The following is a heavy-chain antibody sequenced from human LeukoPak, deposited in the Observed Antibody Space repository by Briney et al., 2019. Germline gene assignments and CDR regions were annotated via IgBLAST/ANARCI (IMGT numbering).Heavy chain of an antibody. Sequence: GASVKVSCKTSGYTFTSYGISWVRQAPGQGLEWMGGIIPIFCTANYAQKFQGRVTITADESTSTAYMELSSLRSEDTAVYYCAIPSYGSGSYYTDYWGQGTLVTVSS. V-gene: IGHV1-69*13. D-gene: IGHD3-10*01. CDR2: IIPIFCTA. CDR3: AIPSYGSGSYYTDY. J-gene: IGHJ4*02. CDR1: GYTFTSYG.